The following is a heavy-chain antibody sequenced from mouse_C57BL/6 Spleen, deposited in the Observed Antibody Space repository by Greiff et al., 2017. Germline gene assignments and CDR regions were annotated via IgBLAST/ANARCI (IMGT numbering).Heavy chain of an antibody. CDR3: ARRDGYFYAMDY. CDR1: GFSLSTSGMG. V-gene: IGHV8-12*01. Sequence: QVTLKVCGPGILQSSQTLSLTCSFSGFSLSTSGMGVSWIRQPSGKGLEWLAHIYWDGVKRYNPSLESLHTVTKDTSRNQVFRKITSVDTADTATYCCARRDGYFYAMDYWGQGTSVTVSS. CDR2: IYWDGVK. J-gene: IGHJ4*01. D-gene: IGHD2-3*01.